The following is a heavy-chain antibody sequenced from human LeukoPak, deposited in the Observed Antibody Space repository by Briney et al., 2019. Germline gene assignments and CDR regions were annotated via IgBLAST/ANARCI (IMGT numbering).Heavy chain of an antibody. V-gene: IGHV1-18*03. J-gene: IGHJ6*02. CDR2: ISAYNGNT. Sequence: ASVKVSCKASGYTFTSYGISWVRQAPGQGLEWMGWISAYNGNTNYAQKLQGRVTMTTDTSTSTAYMELRSLRSDDMAVYYCARDYSSSSLYYYYYYGMDVWGQGTTVTVSS. CDR3: ARDYSSSSLYYYYYYGMDV. D-gene: IGHD6-6*01. CDR1: GYTFTSYG.